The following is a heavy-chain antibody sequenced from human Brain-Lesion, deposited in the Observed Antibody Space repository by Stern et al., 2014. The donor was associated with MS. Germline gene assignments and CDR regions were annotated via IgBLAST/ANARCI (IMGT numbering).Heavy chain of an antibody. CDR2: ISYDGSNK. Sequence: QDQLVQSGGGVVQPGRSRRLSCAASGFTFSSYDLHWVRQGPGKGLEWVASISYDGSNKYYADSVKGQFTISRDNSKNTLFLQMNSLRTEDTAVYYCAKNPGGFTIDWGQGTLVTVSS. D-gene: IGHD3-3*01. CDR1: GFTFSSYD. CDR3: AKNPGGFTID. J-gene: IGHJ4*02. V-gene: IGHV3-30*18.